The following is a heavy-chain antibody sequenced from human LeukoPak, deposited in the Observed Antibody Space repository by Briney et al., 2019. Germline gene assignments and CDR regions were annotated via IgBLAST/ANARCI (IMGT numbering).Heavy chain of an antibody. CDR1: GYTFTSYY. V-gene: IGHV1-46*01. CDR3: ARDRCSGGSCYAFDI. J-gene: IGHJ3*02. D-gene: IGHD2-15*01. Sequence: ASVKVSCTASGYTFTSYYMHWVRQAPGQGLEWMGIINPSGGSTSYAQKFQGRVTMTRDTSTSTVYMELSSLRSEDTAVYYCARDRCSGGSCYAFDIWGQGTMVTSLQ. CDR2: INPSGGST.